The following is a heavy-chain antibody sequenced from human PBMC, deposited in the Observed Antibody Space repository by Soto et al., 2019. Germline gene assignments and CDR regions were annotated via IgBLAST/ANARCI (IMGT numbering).Heavy chain of an antibody. CDR3: TRLGGTSEIDY. Sequence: AGGSLRLSCAASGFSFSSYWMHWARQVPGEGLVWVSRIDIDGTGTSYADSVKGRFTISRDNAKNTLYLQMNSLRAEDTAVYFCTRLGGTSEIDYWGQGTLVTVSS. J-gene: IGHJ4*02. D-gene: IGHD2-2*01. CDR2: IDIDGTGT. V-gene: IGHV3-74*01. CDR1: GFSFSSYW.